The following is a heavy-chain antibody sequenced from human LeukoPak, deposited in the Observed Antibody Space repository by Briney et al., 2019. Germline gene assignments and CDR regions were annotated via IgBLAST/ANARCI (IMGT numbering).Heavy chain of an antibody. CDR3: ARPYDYGVHDAFDI. J-gene: IGHJ3*02. Sequence: PSETLSLTCTVSGGSISSYYWSWIRQPPGKGLEWIGYIYYSGSTNYNPSLESRVTISVDTSKNQFSLKLSSVTAADTAVYYCARPYDYGVHDAFDIWGQGTMVTVSS. D-gene: IGHD4-17*01. CDR2: IYYSGST. V-gene: IGHV4-59*01. CDR1: GGSISSYY.